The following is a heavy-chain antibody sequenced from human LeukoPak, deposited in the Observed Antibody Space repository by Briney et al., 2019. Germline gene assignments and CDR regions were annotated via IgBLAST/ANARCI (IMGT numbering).Heavy chain of an antibody. Sequence: GGSLRLSCAASGFTFSSYGMHWVRQAPGKGLEWVAVIWYDGSNKYYADSVKGRFTISRDDSKNTPYLQMNSLRAEDTAVYYCARDIRRGYYFDYWGQGTLVTVSP. J-gene: IGHJ4*02. CDR3: ARDIRRGYYFDY. D-gene: IGHD3-16*01. CDR1: GFTFSSYG. V-gene: IGHV3-33*01. CDR2: IWYDGSNK.